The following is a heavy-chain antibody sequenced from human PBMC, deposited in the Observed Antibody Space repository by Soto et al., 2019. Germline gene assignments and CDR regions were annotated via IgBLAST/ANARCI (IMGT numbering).Heavy chain of an antibody. Sequence: SETLSLTCTVSGGSISSSSYYWGWIRQPPGKGLEWIGSIYYSGSTYYNPSLKSRVTISVDTSKNQFSLKLSSVTAADTAVYYCARHQTSGSPTYYDILTGGYGMDVWGQGTTVTVSS. J-gene: IGHJ6*02. D-gene: IGHD3-9*01. CDR2: IYYSGST. V-gene: IGHV4-39*01. CDR3: ARHQTSGSPTYYDILTGGYGMDV. CDR1: GGSISSSSYY.